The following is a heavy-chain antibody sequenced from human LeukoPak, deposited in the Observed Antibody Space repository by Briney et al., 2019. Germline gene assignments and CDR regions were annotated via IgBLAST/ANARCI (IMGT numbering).Heavy chain of an antibody. V-gene: IGHV3-7*01. Sequence: PGGTLRLSCAASGFIFSSYWMSWVRQAPGKGREGGANIIQHGSEKYHADSVKGRFTISRDNAKHSLHLQMNSVRAEHTAVYYCARSRRVAVTAIHPYYFDYWGQGTLVTVSS. CDR1: GFIFSSYW. CDR3: ARSRRVAVTAIHPYYFDY. D-gene: IGHD2-21*02. J-gene: IGHJ4*02. CDR2: IIQHGSEK.